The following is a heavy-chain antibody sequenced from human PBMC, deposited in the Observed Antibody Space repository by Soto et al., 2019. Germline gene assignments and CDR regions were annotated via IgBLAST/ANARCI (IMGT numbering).Heavy chain of an antibody. Sequence: ASETLSLTCAVSGGSISTSYWWSWVRQPPGKRLEWIGEVYRTGSTNYNPSLESRVIVSVDKSKNQFSLRLTSVTAADTAVYYRARARATIAAAAIFDCWGQGTLVTVSS. CDR2: VYRTGST. CDR3: ARARATIAAAAIFDC. D-gene: IGHD6-13*01. V-gene: IGHV4-4*02. CDR1: GGSISTSYW. J-gene: IGHJ4*02.